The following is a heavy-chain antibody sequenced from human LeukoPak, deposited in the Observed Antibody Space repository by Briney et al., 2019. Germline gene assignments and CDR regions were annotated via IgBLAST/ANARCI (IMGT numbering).Heavy chain of an antibody. CDR1: GFSLSTSGVG. J-gene: IGHJ4*01. CDR3: AQRLERQSVLLDF. D-gene: IGHD3-3*01. CDR2: IFWDDDK. V-gene: IGHV2-5*02. Sequence: ESGPTLVSPTQSLTLTCTFSGFSLSTSGVGVGWIRQPPGKALEWLALIFWDDDKRYTPSLRSRLTINKDTSKNQVVLTLTNMDPVDRATYYCAQRLERQSVLLDFWGKEPLVAFSP.